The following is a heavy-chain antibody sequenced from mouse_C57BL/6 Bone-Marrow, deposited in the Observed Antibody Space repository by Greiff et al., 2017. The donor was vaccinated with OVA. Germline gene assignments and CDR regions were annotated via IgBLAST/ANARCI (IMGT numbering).Heavy chain of an antibody. CDR1: GFTFSSYA. Sequence: EVKLVESGEGLVKPGGSLKLSCAASGFTFSSYAMSWVRQTPEKRLEWVAYISSGGDYIYYADTVKGRFTISTDNARNTLYLQMSSVKSEDTAMYYCTRDGGTAQATWGKGTLVTVSA. J-gene: IGHJ3*01. CDR3: TRDGGTAQAT. CDR2: ISSGGDYI. D-gene: IGHD3-2*02. V-gene: IGHV5-9-1*02.